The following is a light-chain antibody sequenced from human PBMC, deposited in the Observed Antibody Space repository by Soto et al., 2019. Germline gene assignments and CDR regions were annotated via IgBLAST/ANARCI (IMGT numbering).Light chain of an antibody. CDR1: DYVSSW. J-gene: IGKJ2*02. CDR3: QQYNTYLWT. Sequence: EIQMTQSPSTLSASVGDRVTITCRASDYVSSWVAWYQQKPGKAPNLLIHSASTLERGVPPRFSGSGSGTEFTLTITSLQPDDFATYYCQQYNTYLWTFGQGTKL. CDR2: SAS. V-gene: IGKV1-5*03.